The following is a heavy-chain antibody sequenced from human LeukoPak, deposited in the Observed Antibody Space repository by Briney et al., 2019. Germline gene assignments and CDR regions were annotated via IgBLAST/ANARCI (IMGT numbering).Heavy chain of an antibody. D-gene: IGHD6-13*01. J-gene: IGHJ5*02. V-gene: IGHV3-23*01. CDR2: ISGSGGST. Sequence: GGSLRLSCAASGFTFSSYAMSWVRQAPWKGLEWVSAISGSGGSTYYADSVKGRFTISRDNSKNTLYLQMNSLRAEDTAVYYCAKRPSGYSSSSNWFDPWGQGTLVTVSS. CDR1: GFTFSSYA. CDR3: AKRPSGYSSSSNWFDP.